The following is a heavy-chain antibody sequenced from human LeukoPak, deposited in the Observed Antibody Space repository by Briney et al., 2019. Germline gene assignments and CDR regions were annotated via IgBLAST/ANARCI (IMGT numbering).Heavy chain of an antibody. V-gene: IGHV1-2*02. CDR3: ATGIAVAGIQFNWFDP. CDR2: INPNSGGT. D-gene: IGHD6-19*01. Sequence: SVKVSCTASGYTFTGYYMHWVRQAPGQGLEWMGWINPNSGGTNYAQKFQGRVSMTRDTSISTAYMELSRLRSDDTAVYYCATGIAVAGIQFNWFDPWGQGTLVTVSS. CDR1: GYTFTGYY. J-gene: IGHJ5*02.